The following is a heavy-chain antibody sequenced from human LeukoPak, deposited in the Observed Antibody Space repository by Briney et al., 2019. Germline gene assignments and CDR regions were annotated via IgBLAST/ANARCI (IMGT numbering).Heavy chain of an antibody. CDR3: AKDLGGGDTAIRGDAFDI. V-gene: IGHV3-30-3*01. J-gene: IGHJ3*02. D-gene: IGHD5-18*01. Sequence: PGRSLRLSCAASGFTFSSYAMHWVRQAPGKGLEWVAVISYDGSNKYYADSVKGRFTISRDNSKNTLYLQMNSLRAEDTAVYYCAKDLGGGDTAIRGDAFDIWGQGTMVTVSS. CDR2: ISYDGSNK. CDR1: GFTFSSYA.